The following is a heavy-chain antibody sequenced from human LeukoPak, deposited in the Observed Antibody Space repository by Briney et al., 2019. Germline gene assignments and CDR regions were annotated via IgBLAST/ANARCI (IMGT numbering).Heavy chain of an antibody. J-gene: IGHJ4*02. CDR2: ISYDGSNK. CDR1: GFTFSSYG. D-gene: IGHD2-2*01. CDR3: AKAMLRIVVVPAADY. V-gene: IGHV3-30*18. Sequence: PGGSLRLSCAAFGFTFSSYGMHWVRQAPGKGLEWVAVISYDGSNKYYADSVKGRFTISRDNSKNTLYLQMNSLRAEDTAVYYCAKAMLRIVVVPAADYWGQGTLVTVSS.